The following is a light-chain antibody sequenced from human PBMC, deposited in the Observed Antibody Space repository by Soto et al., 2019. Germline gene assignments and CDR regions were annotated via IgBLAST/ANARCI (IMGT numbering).Light chain of an antibody. CDR3: SSYVGNDVFV. V-gene: IGLV2-8*01. J-gene: IGLJ1*01. Sequence: QYALTQPPSASGSPGQSVRISCTGTRRDVGGYNYVAWYQQHPGKAPKLIIYEVTKRPSGVPDRFSGSKSGNTASLTVSGLQAEDEADYYCSSYVGNDVFVFGTGTKLTVL. CDR1: RRDVGGYNY. CDR2: EVT.